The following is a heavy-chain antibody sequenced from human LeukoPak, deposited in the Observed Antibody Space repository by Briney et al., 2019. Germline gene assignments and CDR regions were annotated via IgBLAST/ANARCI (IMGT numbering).Heavy chain of an antibody. J-gene: IGHJ5*02. V-gene: IGHV1-8*01. CDR1: GYTFTSYD. CDR2: MNPSSGNT. CDR3: ARGRYCSGGSCYGDWFDP. D-gene: IGHD2-15*01. Sequence: GASVKVSCKASGYTFTSYDINWVRQATGQGLEWMGWMNPSSGNTGYAQKLQGRVTMTRNTSIRTAYMELSSLRSEDTAVYYCARGRYCSGGSCYGDWFDPWGQGTLVTVSS.